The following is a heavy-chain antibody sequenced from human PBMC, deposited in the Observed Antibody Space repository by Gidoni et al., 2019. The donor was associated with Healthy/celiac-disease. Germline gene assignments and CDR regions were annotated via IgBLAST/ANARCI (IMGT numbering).Heavy chain of an antibody. V-gene: IGHV4-30-4*01. Sequence: QVQLQESGPGLVKPSQTLSLTCTVSVGPISSGDYYWSWIRQPPGKGLEWIGYIYYSGSTYYNPSLKSRVTISVDTSKNQFSLKLSSVTAADTAVYYCARGYYYGSGSLEPFDYWGQGTLVTVSS. CDR2: IYYSGST. D-gene: IGHD3-10*01. J-gene: IGHJ4*02. CDR3: ARGYYYGSGSLEPFDY. CDR1: VGPISSGDYY.